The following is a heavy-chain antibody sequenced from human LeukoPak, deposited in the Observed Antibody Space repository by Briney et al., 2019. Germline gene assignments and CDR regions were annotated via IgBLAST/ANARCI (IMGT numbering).Heavy chain of an antibody. CDR1: GDSVSSNSAA. D-gene: IGHD6-19*01. CDR2: TYYRSKWYN. Sequence: SQTLSLTCAISGDSVSSNSAAWNWIRQSPSRGLEWLGRTYYRSKWYNDYAVSVKSRITINPDTSKNQFSLQLNSVTPEDTAVYYCARASYSGYSSGWYEFDYWGQGTLVTVSS. V-gene: IGHV6-1*01. J-gene: IGHJ4*02. CDR3: ARASYSGYSSGWYEFDY.